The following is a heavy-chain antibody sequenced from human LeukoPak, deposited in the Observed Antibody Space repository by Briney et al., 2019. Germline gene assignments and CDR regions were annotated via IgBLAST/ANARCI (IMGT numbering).Heavy chain of an antibody. CDR2: INTNTGNP. D-gene: IGHD1-26*01. CDR1: GYKFTTYA. CDR3: ARVGWELQKFDS. V-gene: IGHV7-4-1*02. J-gene: IGHJ4*02. Sequence: ASVKVSCKASGYKFTTYAMNWVRQAPGQGLEWMGWINTNTGNPKYAQDFPGRFVFFLDTSVSTAYLQTSSLKTEDSAVYYCARVGWELQKFDSWGQGTLVTVSS.